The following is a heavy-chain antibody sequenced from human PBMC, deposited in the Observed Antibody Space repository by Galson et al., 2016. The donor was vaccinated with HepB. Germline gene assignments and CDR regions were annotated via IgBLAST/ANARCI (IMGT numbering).Heavy chain of an antibody. J-gene: IGHJ3*02. Sequence: SETPSLTCTVSGGSIGSTGYYWGWIRQPPGKGLEWIGSFYYSGSTYYNPSLKSRVTISVDPSKNQFSLKLSSVTAADTAVYYCARQHPNSGYDRNPRGAFDMWGQGTMVTVSS. CDR2: FYYSGST. CDR3: ARQHPNSGYDRNPRGAFDM. D-gene: IGHD5-12*01. V-gene: IGHV4-39*01. CDR1: GGSIGSTGYY.